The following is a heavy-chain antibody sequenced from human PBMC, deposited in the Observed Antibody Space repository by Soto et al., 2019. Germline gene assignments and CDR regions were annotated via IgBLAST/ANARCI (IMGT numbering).Heavy chain of an antibody. CDR1: GFTFSSYD. V-gene: IGHV3-23*01. CDR3: LKDREYQVLWGYFDY. J-gene: IGHJ4*02. D-gene: IGHD2-2*01. Sequence: PGGSLRLSCAASGFTFSSYDMSWVRQPPGKGLEWVSSFKTSGGRTYYADSVKGRFTISRDNSKDTLYLEMNSLRAEDTAVYYCLKDREYQVLWGYFDYWGEGTLVTVSS. CDR2: FKTSGGRT.